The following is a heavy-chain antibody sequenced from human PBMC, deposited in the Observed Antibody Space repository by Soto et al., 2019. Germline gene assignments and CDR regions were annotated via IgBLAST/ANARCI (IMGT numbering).Heavy chain of an antibody. Sequence: GGSLRLSCAASGFTFDDYAMHWVRQAPGKGLEWVSGISWNSGSIGYADSVKGRFTISRDNAKNSLYLQMNSLRAEDTALYYCAKESSGAFDYWGQGTLVTVSS. CDR2: ISWNSGSI. J-gene: IGHJ4*02. D-gene: IGHD3-10*01. CDR1: GFTFDDYA. CDR3: AKESSGAFDY. V-gene: IGHV3-9*01.